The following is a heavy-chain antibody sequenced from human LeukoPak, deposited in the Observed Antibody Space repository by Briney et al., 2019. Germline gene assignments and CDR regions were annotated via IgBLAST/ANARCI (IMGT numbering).Heavy chain of an antibody. Sequence: PGGSLRLSCAASGFTFSSYSMNWVRQAPGKGLEWVSSISSSSSYIYYADSVKGRFTISRDNAKNSLYLQMNSLRAEDTAVYYCARDIVVVPAALDYWGQGNLVTVSS. CDR2: ISSSSSYI. V-gene: IGHV3-21*01. CDR3: ARDIVVVPAALDY. CDR1: GFTFSSYS. D-gene: IGHD2-2*01. J-gene: IGHJ4*02.